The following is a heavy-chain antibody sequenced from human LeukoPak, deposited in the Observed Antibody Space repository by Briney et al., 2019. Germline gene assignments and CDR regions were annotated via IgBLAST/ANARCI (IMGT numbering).Heavy chain of an antibody. J-gene: IGHJ5*02. CDR1: GGSISSYY. CDR3: ARAKIHYYDSSGYSNWFDP. Sequence: PSETLSLTCTVSGGSISSYYWSWIRQPPGKGLEWIGYIYYSGSTNYNPSLKSRVTISVDTSKNQFSLKLSSVTAADTAVYYCARAKIHYYDSSGYSNWFDPWGQGTLVTVSS. CDR2: IYYSGST. V-gene: IGHV4-59*01. D-gene: IGHD3-22*01.